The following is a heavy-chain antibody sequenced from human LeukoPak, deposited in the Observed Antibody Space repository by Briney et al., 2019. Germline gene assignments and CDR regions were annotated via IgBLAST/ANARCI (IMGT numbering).Heavy chain of an antibody. Sequence: ASVKVSCKASGYSFTNYDISWVRQATGQGLEWMGWMNPKSGDTGYSQKFQGRVFITRDTSINTAYMELSSLGSDDTAVYYCAKDGRYYDSSAYKYYFDYWGQGTLVTVSS. D-gene: IGHD3-22*01. CDR2: MNPKSGDT. V-gene: IGHV1-8*03. CDR1: GYSFTNYD. J-gene: IGHJ4*02. CDR3: AKDGRYYDSSAYKYYFDY.